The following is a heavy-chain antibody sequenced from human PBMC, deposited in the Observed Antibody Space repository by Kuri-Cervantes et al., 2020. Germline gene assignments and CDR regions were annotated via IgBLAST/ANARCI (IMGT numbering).Heavy chain of an antibody. D-gene: IGHD6-13*01. Sequence: GESLKISCAASGFTVSSNYMSWVRQAPGKGLEWVSVIYSGGSTYYADSVKGRFTISRDNSKNTLYLQMNSLRAEDTAVFYCAKDLGPYSSSTVFDYWGQGTLVTVSS. J-gene: IGHJ4*02. CDR1: GFTVSSNY. CDR3: AKDLGPYSSSTVFDY. CDR2: IYSGGST. V-gene: IGHV3-53*01.